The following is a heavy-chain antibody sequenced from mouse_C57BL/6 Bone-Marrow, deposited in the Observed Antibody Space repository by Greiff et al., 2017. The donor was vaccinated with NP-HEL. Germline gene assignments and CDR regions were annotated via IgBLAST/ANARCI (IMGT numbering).Heavy chain of an antibody. D-gene: IGHD3-2*02. J-gene: IGHJ2*01. CDR1: GFTFTDYY. V-gene: IGHV1-36*01. CDR2: VYPYNGGT. Sequence: VQLQQSGPVLVKPGPSVKISCKASGFTFTDYYMHWVKQSHGKSLEWIGLVYPYNGGTSYHQKFKGKATLTVDTSSITAYMELSSLTSEDSAVYYCARDSSGGEYYFDYWGQGTTLTVSS. CDR3: ARDSSGGEYYFDY.